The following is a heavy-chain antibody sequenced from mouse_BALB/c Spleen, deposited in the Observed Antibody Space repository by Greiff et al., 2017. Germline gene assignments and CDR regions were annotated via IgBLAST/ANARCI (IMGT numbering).Heavy chain of an antibody. CDR2: IDPENGDT. D-gene: IGHD5-1*01. CDR3: NAYRY. CDR1: GFNIKDYY. Sequence: VQLQQSGAELVRSGASVKLSCTASGFNIKDYYMHWVKLRPEQGLEWIGWIDPENGDTEYAPKFQGKATMTADTSSNTAYLQLSSLTSEDTAVYYCNAYRYWGQGTTLTVSS. V-gene: IGHV14-4*02. J-gene: IGHJ2*01.